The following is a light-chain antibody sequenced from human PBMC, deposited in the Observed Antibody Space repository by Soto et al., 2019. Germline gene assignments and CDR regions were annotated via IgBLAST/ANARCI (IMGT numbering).Light chain of an antibody. CDR2: GNS. CDR1: NSNIGGGYD. Sequence: QSVLTQPPSVSGAQGQRVTISCTGSNSNIGGGYDVHWYQQLPGTAPKLLIYGNSDRPSGVPERFSVSKTGTAASLDITGLRAEDEADYYCQSFDSSLTAVVFGGGTKVTVL. V-gene: IGLV1-40*01. CDR3: QSFDSSLTAVV. J-gene: IGLJ2*01.